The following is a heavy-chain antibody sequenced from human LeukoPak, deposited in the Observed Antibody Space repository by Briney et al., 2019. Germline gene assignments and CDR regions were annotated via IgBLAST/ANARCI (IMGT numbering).Heavy chain of an antibody. CDR1: GGSISSYY. J-gene: IGHJ4*02. Sequence: SETLSLTCTVSGGSISSYYWSWIRQPPGKGLEWIGYIYYSGSTNYNPSLKSRVTISVDTSKNQFSLKLSSVTAADTAVYYCAGRSKYNFDYWGQGTLVTVSS. CDR2: IYYSGST. D-gene: IGHD1-1*01. V-gene: IGHV4-59*08. CDR3: AGRSKYNFDY.